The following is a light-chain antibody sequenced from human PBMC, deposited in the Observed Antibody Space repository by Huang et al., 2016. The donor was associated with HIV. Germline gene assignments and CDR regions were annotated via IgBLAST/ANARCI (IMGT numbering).Light chain of an antibody. Sequence: EIVLTQSPAILYVSPGERATLSCRASQNVRSSFAWYQQRPGQPPSRLISGASTRGTGMPARFSGSGSGTELTLTIRSLQSEDVAVYYCQQYETWPPEYTFGQGTKLEL. V-gene: IGKV3-15*01. CDR1: QNVRSS. J-gene: IGKJ2*01. CDR2: GAS. CDR3: QQYETWPPEYT.